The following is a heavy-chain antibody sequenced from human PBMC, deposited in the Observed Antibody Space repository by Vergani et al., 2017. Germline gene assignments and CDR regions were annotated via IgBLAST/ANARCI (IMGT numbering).Heavy chain of an antibody. CDR3: AKDSIVVVITLTLYY. V-gene: IGHV3-23*01. Sequence: EVQLLESGGGLVQPGGSLRLSCAASGFTFSSYAMSWVRQAPGKGLEWVSAISGSGGSTYYADSVKGRFTISRDNSKNTLYLQMNSLRAEDTAVNYCAKDSIVVVITLTLYYWGQGTLVTVSS. D-gene: IGHD3-22*01. J-gene: IGHJ4*02. CDR1: GFTFSSYA. CDR2: ISGSGGST.